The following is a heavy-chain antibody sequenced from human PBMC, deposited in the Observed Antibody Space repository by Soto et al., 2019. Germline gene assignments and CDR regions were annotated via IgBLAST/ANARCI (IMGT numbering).Heavy chain of an antibody. CDR1: GGTFSSYT. CDR2: IIPILGIA. D-gene: IGHD1-7*01. J-gene: IGHJ5*02. Sequence: QVQLVQSGAEVKKPGSSVKVSCKASGGTFSSYTISWVRQAPGQGLEWMGRIIPILGIANYAQKFQGRVQITADKSTSTAYMELSSLRSEDTAVYYCARDRLQLNWFDPWGQGTLVTVSS. V-gene: IGHV1-69*08. CDR3: ARDRLQLNWFDP.